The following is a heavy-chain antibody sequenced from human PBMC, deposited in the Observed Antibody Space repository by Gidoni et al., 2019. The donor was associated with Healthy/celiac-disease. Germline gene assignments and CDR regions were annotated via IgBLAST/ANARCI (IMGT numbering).Heavy chain of an antibody. CDR3: AKGGGWYEGNNWFDP. CDR1: GFTFRIYG. V-gene: IGHV3-30*18. Sequence: QVQLVESGGGVVQPGRCLRLSCAASGFTFRIYGMHWVRQAPGKGLAWVAVISYEGSNKYYADSVKGRFTISRDNSKNTLDLQMNSLRAEDTAVYYCAKGGGWYEGNNWFDPWGQGTLGHRLL. CDR2: ISYEGSNK. J-gene: IGHJ5*02. D-gene: IGHD6-19*01.